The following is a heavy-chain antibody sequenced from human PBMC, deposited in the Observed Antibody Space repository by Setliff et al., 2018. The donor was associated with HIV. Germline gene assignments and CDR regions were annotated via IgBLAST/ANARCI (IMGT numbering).Heavy chain of an antibody. Sequence: ASETLSLTCTVSGGSISSGGYYWSWIRQHPGKGLEWIGYIYYSGSTYYNPSLKSRVTISVDTSKNQFSLKLSSVTAADTAVYYCARVLVEKGDYKFRSRYYYMDVWGKGTTVTVSS. CDR1: GGSISSGGYY. D-gene: IGHD4-17*01. CDR3: ARVLVEKGDYKFRSRYYYMDV. J-gene: IGHJ6*03. V-gene: IGHV4-31*03. CDR2: IYYSGST.